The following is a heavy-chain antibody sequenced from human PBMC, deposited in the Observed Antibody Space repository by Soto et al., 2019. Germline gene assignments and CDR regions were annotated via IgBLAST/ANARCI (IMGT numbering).Heavy chain of an antibody. J-gene: IGHJ4*02. CDR3: ARDGARVYGYNFGIFDY. CDR2: INPSGGST. CDR1: GYTFTSYY. V-gene: IGHV1-46*01. D-gene: IGHD5-18*01. Sequence: ASVKGSCKASGYTFTSYYMHWVRQAPGQGLEWMGIINPSGGSTGYAQKFQGRVTMTRDTSTSTVYMELSSLRSEDTAVYYCARDGARVYGYNFGIFDYWGQGTLVTVSS.